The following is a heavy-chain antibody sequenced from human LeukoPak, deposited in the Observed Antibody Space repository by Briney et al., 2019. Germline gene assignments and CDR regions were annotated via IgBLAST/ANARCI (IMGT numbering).Heavy chain of an antibody. CDR1: GFTFSSYD. CDR2: IWHDGSNE. V-gene: IGHV3-33*01. CDR3: ARHNSRTLDY. Sequence: PGRSLRLSCAASGFTFSSYDSHWVRQAPGKGLEWVAAIWHDGSNEYYVDSVKGRFTISRDNSKNTLYLQMNSLRAEDTAVYYCARHNSRTLDYWGQGTLVTVSS. J-gene: IGHJ4*02.